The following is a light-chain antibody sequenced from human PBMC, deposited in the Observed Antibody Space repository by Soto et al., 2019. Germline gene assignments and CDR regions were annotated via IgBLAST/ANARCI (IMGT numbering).Light chain of an antibody. J-gene: IGKJ1*01. CDR3: QLIAT. CDR2: GAS. Sequence: EIVLTQSPGTLSLSPGERATLSCRASQSVSSSYLAWYQQKPGQAPRLLIYGASSRATGIPDRFSGSGSGTDFTLTISRLEPEDFAVYYCQLIATFGQGTKVEIK. V-gene: IGKV3-20*01. CDR1: QSVSSSY.